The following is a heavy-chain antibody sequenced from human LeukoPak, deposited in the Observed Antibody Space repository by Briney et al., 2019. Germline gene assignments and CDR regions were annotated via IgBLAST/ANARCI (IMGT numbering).Heavy chain of an antibody. CDR3: ARSGSEYYYDSSGYSTMGWYFDL. V-gene: IGHV4-61*02. CDR1: GGSIRSASYY. D-gene: IGHD3-22*01. CDR2: IYTSGST. Sequence: PSQTLSLTCNVSGGSIRSASYYWSWIRQPAGKGLEWIGRIYTSGSTNYNPSLKGRVTISVDTSKNQLSLKLSSVTAADTAVYYCARSGSEYYYDSSGYSTMGWYFDLWGRGTLVTVSS. J-gene: IGHJ2*01.